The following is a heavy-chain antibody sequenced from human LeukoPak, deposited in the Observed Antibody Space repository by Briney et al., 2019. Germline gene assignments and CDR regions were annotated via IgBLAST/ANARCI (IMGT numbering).Heavy chain of an antibody. CDR1: GFIFSSYD. D-gene: IGHD4-17*01. CDR3: AKKVTTKTWADAFDV. J-gene: IGHJ3*01. CDR2: VQYTGNDK. Sequence: GGSLRLSCAASGFIFSSYDMYWVRQAPGKGLEWVAFVQYTGNDKYYADSVRGRFTISRDNSKDTLYLQMNSLRADDTALYYCAKKVTTKTWADAFDVWGHGTLVTVSS. V-gene: IGHV3-30*02.